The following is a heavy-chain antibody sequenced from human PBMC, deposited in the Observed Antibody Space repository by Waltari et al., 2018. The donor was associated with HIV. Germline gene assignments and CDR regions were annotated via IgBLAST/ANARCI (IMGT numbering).Heavy chain of an antibody. CDR1: GCSVSSVSYY. V-gene: IGHV4-61*01. CDR2: VYYSGNT. CDR3: TRYYYGMDV. Sequence: QVQLPESGPGLVKPSETLSLTCTVPGCSVSSVSYYWSWIRQPPGKGLEWIGYVYYSGNTNYNPSLKSRGTLFVDTSKNQFSLKLSSVTAADTAVYYCTRYYYGMDVWGQGTTVTVSS. J-gene: IGHJ6*02.